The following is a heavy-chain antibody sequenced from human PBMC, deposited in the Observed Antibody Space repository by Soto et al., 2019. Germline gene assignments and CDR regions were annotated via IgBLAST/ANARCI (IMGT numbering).Heavy chain of an antibody. D-gene: IGHD5-18*01. CDR3: ASAPSHSWVQLWLGDSGGNFHY. CDR2: ISYDGSNK. J-gene: IGHJ4*02. Sequence: GSLRLSCAASGFAFSSYAMHWVRQAPGKGLEWVAVISYDGSNKYYADSVKGRFTISRDNSKNTRYLQMNSLRTEETAVYYCASAPSHSWVQLWLGDSGGNFHYWGQGTLVTVSS. V-gene: IGHV3-30-3*01. CDR1: GFAFSSYA.